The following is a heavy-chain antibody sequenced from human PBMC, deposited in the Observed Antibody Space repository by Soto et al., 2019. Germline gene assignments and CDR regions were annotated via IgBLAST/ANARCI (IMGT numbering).Heavy chain of an antibody. V-gene: IGHV3-33*06. Sequence: GGSLRLSCAASGFTFSSYGMHWVRQAPGKGLEWVAVIWYDGSNKYYADSVKGRFTISRDNSKNTLYLQMNSLRAEDTAVYYCAKGARGYSSSSGYYYYGMDVWGQGTTVTVS. D-gene: IGHD6-13*01. CDR2: IWYDGSNK. CDR1: GFTFSSYG. CDR3: AKGARGYSSSSGYYYYGMDV. J-gene: IGHJ6*02.